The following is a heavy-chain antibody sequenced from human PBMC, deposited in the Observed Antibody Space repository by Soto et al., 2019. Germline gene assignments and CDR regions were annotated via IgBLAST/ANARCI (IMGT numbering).Heavy chain of an antibody. V-gene: IGHV3-48*01. Sequence: GGSLRLSCAASGFTFSSYSMNWVRQAPGKGLEWVSYISSSSSTIYYADSVKGRFTISRDNAKNSLYLQMNSLRAEDKAVYYCARGRGRDIVATISEIGAYMDVWGKGTTVTVSS. CDR3: ARGRGRDIVATISEIGAYMDV. CDR1: GFTFSSYS. CDR2: ISSSSSTI. J-gene: IGHJ6*03. D-gene: IGHD5-12*01.